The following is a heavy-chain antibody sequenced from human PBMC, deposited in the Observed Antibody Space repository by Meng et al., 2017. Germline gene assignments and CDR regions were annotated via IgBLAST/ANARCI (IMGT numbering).Heavy chain of an antibody. Sequence: ASVKVSCKASGYTFTSYGISWVRQAPGQGLEGMGWISAYNGNTNYAQKLQGRVTMTTDTSTSTADMELRSLRSDDTAVYYCARALVSSGYLGYWFDPWGQGTLVTVSS. V-gene: IGHV1-18*01. D-gene: IGHD3-22*01. CDR2: ISAYNGNT. J-gene: IGHJ5*02. CDR1: GYTFTSYG. CDR3: ARALVSSGYLGYWFDP.